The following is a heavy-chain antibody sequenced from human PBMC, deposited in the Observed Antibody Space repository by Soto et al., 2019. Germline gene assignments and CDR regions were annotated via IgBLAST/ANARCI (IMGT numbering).Heavy chain of an antibody. V-gene: IGHV3-48*01. D-gene: IGHD4-17*01. CDR2: ISSSGSTI. Sequence: GGSLRLSCTASGFTFSSYSMNWVRQSPGKGLEWVSYISSSGSTIYYADSVKGRFTISRDIAKNSLYLQMNSLRAEDTAVYYCARGGSTVTTNYYYYGMDVWGQGTTVTVSS. CDR1: GFTFSSYS. J-gene: IGHJ6*02. CDR3: ARGGSTVTTNYYYYGMDV.